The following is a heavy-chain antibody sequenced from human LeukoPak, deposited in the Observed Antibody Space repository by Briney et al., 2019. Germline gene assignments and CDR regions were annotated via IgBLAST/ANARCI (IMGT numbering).Heavy chain of an antibody. CDR1: GFTFSTFG. CDR2: IWYDASGQ. D-gene: IGHD3-22*01. Sequence: GGSLRLSCAASGFTFSTFGMHWVRQAPGKGLEWVAMIWYDASGQHYADSVKGRFTISRDTSKNTLYLQMNSLRAEDTAVYFCARDSLYDDNGYYHYFDYWGQGTLVTVSS. CDR3: ARDSLYDDNGYYHYFDY. J-gene: IGHJ4*02. V-gene: IGHV3-33*08.